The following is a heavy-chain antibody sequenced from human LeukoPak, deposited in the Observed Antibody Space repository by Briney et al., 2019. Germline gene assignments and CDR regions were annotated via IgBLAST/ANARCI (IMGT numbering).Heavy chain of an antibody. J-gene: IGHJ1*01. Sequence: SETLYLTCTISGGSISSYYWSWIRQPPGKGLEWIGYIYYSGSTNYNPSLKSRVTISVDTSKNQFSLKLSSVTAADTAVYYCARSSSRLEQQHWGQGTLVTVSS. D-gene: IGHD3-3*01. CDR1: GGSISSYY. CDR3: ARSSSRLEQQH. CDR2: IYYSGST. V-gene: IGHV4-59*01.